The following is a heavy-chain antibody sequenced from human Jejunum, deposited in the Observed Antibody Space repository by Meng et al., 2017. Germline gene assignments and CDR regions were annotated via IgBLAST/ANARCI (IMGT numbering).Heavy chain of an antibody. D-gene: IGHD3-22*01. Sequence: QITLKESGPTLVKPTQTLKLTCTVSGFSLSTSGVGVGWIRQPPGKALEWLAIIYWDDDKRYSPSLKSRLTITKDTSKNQVVLTMTNMDPVDTATYYCARLPDYYDTSGYYGWGQGTLVTVSS. J-gene: IGHJ4*02. CDR1: GFSLSTSGVG. CDR2: IYWDDDK. V-gene: IGHV2-5*02. CDR3: ARLPDYYDTSGYYG.